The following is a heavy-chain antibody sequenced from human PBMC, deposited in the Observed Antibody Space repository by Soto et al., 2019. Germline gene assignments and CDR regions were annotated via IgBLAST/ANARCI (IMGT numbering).Heavy chain of an antibody. CDR3: ARRYSSSWGRYWFDP. Sequence: SETLSLTCTVSGGSISSYYWSWIRQPPGKGLEWIGYIYYSGSTNYNPSLKSRVTISVDTSKNQFSLKLSSVTAADTAVYYCARRYSSSWGRYWFDPWGQGTLVTVSS. V-gene: IGHV4-59*08. J-gene: IGHJ5*02. D-gene: IGHD6-13*01. CDR2: IYYSGST. CDR1: GGSISSYY.